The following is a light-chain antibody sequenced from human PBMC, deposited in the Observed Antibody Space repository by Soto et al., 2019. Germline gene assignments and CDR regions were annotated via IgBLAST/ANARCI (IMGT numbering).Light chain of an antibody. Sequence: EIEMTQSPATMSVSPGARVTLSCRASQSVSYNLAWYQQRFGQAPRLLIYGASVRATGIPPRFSGSGSGTQFTLTLSSLQSEDFAVYYCQQYIDWPQTFGQGTKV. CDR2: GAS. CDR1: QSVSYN. V-gene: IGKV3-15*01. J-gene: IGKJ1*01. CDR3: QQYIDWPQT.